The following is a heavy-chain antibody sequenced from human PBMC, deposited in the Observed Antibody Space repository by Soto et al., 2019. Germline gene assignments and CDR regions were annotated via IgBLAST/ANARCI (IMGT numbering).Heavy chain of an antibody. J-gene: IGHJ6*02. Sequence: HPGGSLRLSCAASGFTFSSYAMSWVRQSPGKGLEWVSAISGSGGSTYYADSVKGRFTISRDNSKNTLYLQMNSLRAEDTAVYYCAKDSAEYLGYCSGGSCYEVPGFPPATAHPLYGMDVWGQGTTVTVSS. CDR2: ISGSGGST. V-gene: IGHV3-23*01. CDR3: AKDSAEYLGYCSGGSCYEVPGFPPATAHPLYGMDV. CDR1: GFTFSSYA. D-gene: IGHD2-15*01.